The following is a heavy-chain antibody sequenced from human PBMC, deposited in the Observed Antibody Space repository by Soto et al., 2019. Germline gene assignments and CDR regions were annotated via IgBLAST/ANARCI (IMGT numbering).Heavy chain of an antibody. CDR3: ARHDGFSSGWIFDY. D-gene: IGHD6-19*01. Sequence: SETLSLTCTVPGVTIISYYWSWIRQPPGKGLEWIGYIYYSGSTNYNPSLKSRVTISVDTSNNQLSLKLRSVTAADTAVYYCARHDGFSSGWIFDYWGHGTLVTVSS. CDR2: IYYSGST. CDR1: GVTIISYY. J-gene: IGHJ4*01. V-gene: IGHV4-59*08.